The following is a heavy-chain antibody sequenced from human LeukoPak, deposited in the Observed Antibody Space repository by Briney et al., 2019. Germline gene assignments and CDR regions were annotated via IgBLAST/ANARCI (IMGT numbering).Heavy chain of an antibody. CDR3: ARGDSWNSFDY. CDR2: LHYSGST. CDR1: GGPISSYY. J-gene: IGHJ4*02. Sequence: PSETLSLTCSVSGGPISSYYWRWMRQTPGKGPEWFAYLHYSGSTNYNPSLKSRVTISIDTSKSQFSLKLSSVTAADTAVYYCARGDSWNSFDYCGQGTLGTVSS. D-gene: IGHD1-1*01. V-gene: IGHV4-59*01.